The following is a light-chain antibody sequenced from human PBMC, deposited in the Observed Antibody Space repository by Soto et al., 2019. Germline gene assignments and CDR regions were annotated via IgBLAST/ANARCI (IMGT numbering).Light chain of an antibody. CDR1: SSNIGAGYD. CDR3: SSYTGSYTWI. V-gene: IGLV1-40*01. CDR2: ANS. Sequence: QSVLTQPPSVSGAPGQRVTISCTGSSSNIGAGYDVHWYQQVPGTAPKLLIYANSNRPSGVPDRFSASKSGNTAALTISGLQAEDEAEYFCSSYTGSYTWIFGSGTKVTVL. J-gene: IGLJ1*01.